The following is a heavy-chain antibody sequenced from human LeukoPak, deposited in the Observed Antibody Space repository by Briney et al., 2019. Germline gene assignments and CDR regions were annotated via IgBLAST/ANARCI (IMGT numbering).Heavy chain of an antibody. V-gene: IGHV1-2*02. D-gene: IGHD2-2*01. CDR1: GYTFTGYY. Sequence: VASVKVSCKASGYTFTGYYMHWVRQAPGQGLDWMGWINPNSGGTNYAQKFQGRVTMTRDTSISTAYMELSRLRSDDTAVYYCARGGYCSSTSCLPFDAFDIWGQGTMVTVSS. CDR3: ARGGYCSSTSCLPFDAFDI. J-gene: IGHJ3*02. CDR2: INPNSGGT.